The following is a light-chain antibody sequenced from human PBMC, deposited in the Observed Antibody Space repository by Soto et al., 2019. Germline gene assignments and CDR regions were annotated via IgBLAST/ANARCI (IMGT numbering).Light chain of an antibody. CDR3: QQRSNWPIT. J-gene: IGKJ5*01. V-gene: IGKV3-11*01. CDR2: DAS. CDR1: QSVSSN. Sequence: EIVMRQTPATLSVSLGARATLSRRARQSVSSNLAWYQQKPGQAPRLLIYDASNRATGIPARFSGSGSGTDFTLTISSLEPEDFAVYYCQQRSNWPITFGQGTRLEIK.